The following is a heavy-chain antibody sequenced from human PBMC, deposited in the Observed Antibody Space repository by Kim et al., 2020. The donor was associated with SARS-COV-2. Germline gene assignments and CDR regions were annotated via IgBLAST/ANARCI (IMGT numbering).Heavy chain of an antibody. J-gene: IGHJ6*02. CDR3: ATGVAVAGTPSDYYYYYGMDL. D-gene: IGHD6-19*01. CDR1: GYTLTELS. Sequence: ASVKVSCKVSGYTLTELSMHWVRQAPGKGLEWMGGVDPEDGETIYAQKFQGRVTMTEDTSTDTAYMELSSLRSEDTAVYYWATGVAVAGTPSDYYYYYGMDLWGQGTTVTVSS. V-gene: IGHV1-24*01. CDR2: VDPEDGET.